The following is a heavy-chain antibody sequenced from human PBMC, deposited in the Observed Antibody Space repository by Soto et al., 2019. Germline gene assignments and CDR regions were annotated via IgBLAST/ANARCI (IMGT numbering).Heavy chain of an antibody. J-gene: IGHJ4*02. CDR2: IKQDGSEK. V-gene: IGHV3-7*03. CDR1: GFTFSSYW. Sequence: PGGSLRLSCAASGFTFSSYWMSWVRQAPGKGLEWVANIKQDGSEKYYVDSVKGRFTISRDNAKNSLYLQMNSLRAEDTAVYYCARDSPIVATTKYYFDYWGQGTLVTVSS. D-gene: IGHD5-12*01. CDR3: ARDSPIVATTKYYFDY.